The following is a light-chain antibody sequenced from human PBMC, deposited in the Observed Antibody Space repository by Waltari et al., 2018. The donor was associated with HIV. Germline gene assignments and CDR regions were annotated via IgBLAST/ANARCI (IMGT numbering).Light chain of an antibody. CDR2: DNN. V-gene: IGLV1-51*01. J-gene: IGLJ3*02. Sequence: GQTVTISCSGSSSNIGNNYVSWYQQVTGAAPKLVLYDNNERPSGIRDRFSGSKSGTSATLDITGLQPGDEADYYCGTWDSGKNVWVFGGGTKLTVL. CDR1: SSNIGNNY. CDR3: GTWDSGKNVWV.